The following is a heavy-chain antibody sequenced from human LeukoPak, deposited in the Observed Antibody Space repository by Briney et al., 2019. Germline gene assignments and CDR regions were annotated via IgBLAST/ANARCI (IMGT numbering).Heavy chain of an antibody. CDR2: INLSGST. V-gene: IGHV4-34*01. J-gene: IGHJ5*02. CDR3: ARGPKSRSGYSSSWYGPYNWFDP. CDR1: RGSLSGYY. D-gene: IGHD6-13*01. Sequence: SETLSLTCAVYRGSLSGYYWSWIRPPPRKGVEWMGEINLSGSTNYNPSLKSRVTTPVDTSKHQFSLKLSSVTAADTAVYYCARGPKSRSGYSSSWYGPYNWFDPWGQGTLVTVSS.